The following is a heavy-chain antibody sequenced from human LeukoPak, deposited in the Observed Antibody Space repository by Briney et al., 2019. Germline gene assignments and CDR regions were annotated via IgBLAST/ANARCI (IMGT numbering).Heavy chain of an antibody. D-gene: IGHD3-3*01. V-gene: IGHV4-34*01. J-gene: IGHJ4*02. CDR1: GGSFSGYY. CDR2: INHRGST. Sequence: SETLSLTCAVDGGSFSGYYWSWIRQPPGKGLEWIGEINHRGSTNYNPSLKSRVTLSVDTSKNQFSLKLSSVTAADTAVYYCARIRYDFWSGYYFSTGFDYWGQGTLVTVSS. CDR3: ARIRYDFWSGYYFSTGFDY.